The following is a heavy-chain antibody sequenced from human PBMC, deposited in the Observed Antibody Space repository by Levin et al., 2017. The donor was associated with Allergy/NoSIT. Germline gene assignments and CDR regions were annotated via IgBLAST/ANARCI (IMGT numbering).Heavy chain of an antibody. D-gene: IGHD6-6*01. V-gene: IGHV1-8*01. CDR1: GYTFTSYE. CDR3: ARGGKYSGLDY. Sequence: GESLKISCQASGYTFTSYEINWVRQATGQGLEWMGWMDPNSGNTDYAQNFQGRVTMTSNPSISTAYMELSSLISEDTALYYCARGGKYSGLDYWGQGTLVTVSS. CDR2: MDPNSGNT. J-gene: IGHJ4*02.